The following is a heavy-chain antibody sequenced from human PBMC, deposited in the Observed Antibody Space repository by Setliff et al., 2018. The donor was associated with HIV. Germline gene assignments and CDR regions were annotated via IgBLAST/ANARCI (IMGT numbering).Heavy chain of an antibody. Sequence: SVKVSCKASGGNFRFYAFSWVRQAPGQGLEWMGGIIPMFVTANYAQKFQDRVTITADESTSTAYMELSSLRFEDTTVYYCARAKATRQARPTNCFDPWGQGTLVTVSS. CDR2: IIPMFVTA. J-gene: IGHJ5*02. V-gene: IGHV1-69*13. CDR1: GGNFRFYA. D-gene: IGHD1-1*01. CDR3: ARAKATRQARPTNCFDP.